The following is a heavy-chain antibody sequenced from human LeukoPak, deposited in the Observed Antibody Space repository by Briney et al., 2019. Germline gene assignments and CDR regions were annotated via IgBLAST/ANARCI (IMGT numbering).Heavy chain of an antibody. CDR2: IIPIFGTA. CDR3: ARRKLLWFGGVRGAFDY. CDR1: GGTFSSYA. Sequence: SVKVSCKASGGTFSSYAISWVRQAPGQGLEWMGGIIPIFGTANYAQKFQGRVTITADESTSTAYMELSSLRSEDTAVYYCARRKLLWFGGVRGAFDYWGQGTLVTVSS. J-gene: IGHJ4*02. D-gene: IGHD3-10*01. V-gene: IGHV1-69*13.